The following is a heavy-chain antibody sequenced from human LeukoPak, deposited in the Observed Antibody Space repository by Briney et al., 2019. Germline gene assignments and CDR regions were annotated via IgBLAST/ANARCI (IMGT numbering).Heavy chain of an antibody. CDR1: GYTFTGYY. D-gene: IGHD3-22*01. CDR3: ARGFGGYYGTNAFDI. Sequence: ASVKVSCEASGYTFTGYYMHWVRQAPGQGLEWMGWINPNSGGTNYAQKFQGRVTMTRDTSISTAYMELSRLRSDDTAVYYCARGFGGYYGTNAFDIWGQGTMVTVSS. J-gene: IGHJ3*02. V-gene: IGHV1-2*02. CDR2: INPNSGGT.